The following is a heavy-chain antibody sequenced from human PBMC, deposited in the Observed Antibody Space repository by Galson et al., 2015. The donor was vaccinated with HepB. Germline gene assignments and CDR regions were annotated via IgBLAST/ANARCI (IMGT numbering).Heavy chain of an antibody. J-gene: IGHJ6*02. CDR1: GFTFSNYA. Sequence: SLRLSCAASGFTFSNYAMTWVRQAPGKGLEWVSSISAGGDTTYYADSVKGRFTISRDNAKTMLSLRTNSLRAEDTAVYYCAKGDGWGSAASSYGMDVRGQGTTVTVSS. V-gene: IGHV3-23*01. CDR2: ISAGGDTT. CDR3: AKGDGWGSAASSYGMDV. D-gene: IGHD7-27*01.